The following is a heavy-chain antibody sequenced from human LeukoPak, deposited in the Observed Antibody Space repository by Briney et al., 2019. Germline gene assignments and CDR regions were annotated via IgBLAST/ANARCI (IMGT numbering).Heavy chain of an antibody. J-gene: IGHJ4*02. CDR2: TYYRSKWFN. Sequence: SQTLSLTCAISGDSVSSNSATWTFIRQFPSRGLEWLGRTYYRSKWFNEYAVSVKSRITINTDTSKNQFSLQLTSVTPEDTAMYFCARELGRRGIDYWGQGTLVTVSS. CDR3: ARELGRRGIDY. V-gene: IGHV6-1*01. D-gene: IGHD3-10*01. CDR1: GDSVSSNSAT.